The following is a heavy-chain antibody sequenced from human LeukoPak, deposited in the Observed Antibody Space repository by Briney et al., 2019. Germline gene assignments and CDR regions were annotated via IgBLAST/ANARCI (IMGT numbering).Heavy chain of an antibody. Sequence: GASVKVSCKASGGTFSSYAISWVRQAPGQGLEWMGRIIPILGIANYAQKFQGRVTITADKSTSTAYMELSSLRSEDTAVYYCARSPSYCSGGSCYEPPNWFDPWGQGTLVTVSS. J-gene: IGHJ5*02. V-gene: IGHV1-69*04. CDR2: IIPILGIA. CDR3: ARSPSYCSGGSCYEPPNWFDP. D-gene: IGHD2-15*01. CDR1: GGTFSSYA.